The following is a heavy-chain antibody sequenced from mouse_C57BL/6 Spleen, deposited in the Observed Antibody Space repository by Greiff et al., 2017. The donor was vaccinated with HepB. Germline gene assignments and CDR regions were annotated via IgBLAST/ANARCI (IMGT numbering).Heavy chain of an antibody. Sequence: EVQGVESGGGLVQPGGSMKLSCVASGFTFSNYWMNWVRQSPEKGLEWVAQIRLKSDNYATHYAESVKGRFTISRDDSKSSVYLQMNNLRAEDTGIYYCTGDATAYWGQGTLVTVSA. V-gene: IGHV6-3*01. CDR2: IRLKSDNYAT. CDR3: TGDATAY. CDR1: GFTFSNYW. D-gene: IGHD1-1*01. J-gene: IGHJ3*01.